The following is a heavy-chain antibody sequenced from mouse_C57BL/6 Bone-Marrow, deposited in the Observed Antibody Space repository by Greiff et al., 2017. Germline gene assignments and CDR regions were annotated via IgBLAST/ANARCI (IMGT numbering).Heavy chain of an antibody. D-gene: IGHD1-1*01. CDR1: GFTFSDYY. CDR2: ISNGGGST. V-gene: IGHV5-12*01. CDR3: ARRPDYYGSSYWYFDV. J-gene: IGHJ1*03. Sequence: EVQLVESGGGLVQLGGSLKLSCAASGFTFSDYYMYWVRQTPEKRLEWVAYISNGGGSTYYPDTVKGRFTISRDNAKNTLYLQMSRLKSEDTAMYYCARRPDYYGSSYWYFDVWGTGTTVTVSS.